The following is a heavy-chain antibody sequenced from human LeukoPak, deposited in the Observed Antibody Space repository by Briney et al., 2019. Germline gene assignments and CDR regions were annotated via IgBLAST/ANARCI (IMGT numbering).Heavy chain of an antibody. J-gene: IGHJ6*02. V-gene: IGHV3-23*01. CDR2: ISGSGGST. D-gene: IGHD4-17*01. CDR1: GFTFSSYA. CDR3: AKYLAVTTIYYYYGMDV. Sequence: PGGSLRLSCAASGFTFSSYAMSWVRPAPGKGLEWVSAISGSGGSTYYADSVKGRFTISRDNSKNTLYLQMNSLRAEDTAVYYCAKYLAVTTIYYYYGMDVWGQGTTVTVSS.